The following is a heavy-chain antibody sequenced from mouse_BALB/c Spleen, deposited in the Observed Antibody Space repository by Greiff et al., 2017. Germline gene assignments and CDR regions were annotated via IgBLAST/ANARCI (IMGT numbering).Heavy chain of an antibody. CDR1: GFNIKDYY. V-gene: IGHV14-1*02. CDR3: AREGGYGNPWFAY. J-gene: IGHJ3*01. D-gene: IGHD2-10*02. Sequence: VQLKESGAELVRPGALVKLSCKASGFNIKDYYMHWVKQRPEQGLEWIGWIDPENGNTIYDPKFQGKASITADTSSNTAYLQLSSLTSEDTAVYYCAREGGYGNPWFAYWGQGTLVTVSA. CDR2: IDPENGNT.